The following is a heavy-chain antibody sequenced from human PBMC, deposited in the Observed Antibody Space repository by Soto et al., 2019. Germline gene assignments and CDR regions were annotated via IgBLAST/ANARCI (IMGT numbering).Heavy chain of an antibody. V-gene: IGHV1-2*04. D-gene: IGHD6-6*01. Sequence: ASVKVSCKASGYTFTGYYMHWVRQAPGQGLEWMGWINPNSGGTNYAQKFQGWVTMTRDTSISTAYMELSRLRSDDTAVYYCAREDIAARPAAALFDYWGQGTLVTVS. CDR3: AREDIAARPAAALFDY. CDR1: GYTFTGYY. J-gene: IGHJ4*02. CDR2: INPNSGGT.